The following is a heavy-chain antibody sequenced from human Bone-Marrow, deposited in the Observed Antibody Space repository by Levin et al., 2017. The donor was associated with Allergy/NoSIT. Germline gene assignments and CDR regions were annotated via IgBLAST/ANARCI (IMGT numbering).Heavy chain of an antibody. CDR1: GYTFTAKY. CDR3: ARDIEKSSYMGTDY. J-gene: IGHJ4*02. CDR2: IDSNSGGT. Sequence: ASVKVSCKASGYTFTAKYIHWVRQAPGQGLEWMGWIDSNSGGTKFAQKFQGRVSMTRDTSISTAYMELSRLSSDDTAVYYCARDIEKSSYMGTDYWGQGTRVTVSS. D-gene: IGHD3-10*01. V-gene: IGHV1-2*02.